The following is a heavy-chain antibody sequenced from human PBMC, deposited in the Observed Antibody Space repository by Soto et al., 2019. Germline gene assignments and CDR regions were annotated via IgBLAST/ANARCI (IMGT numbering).Heavy chain of an antibody. Sequence: GGSLRLSCAASGFTFDDYAMHWVRQAPGKGLEWVSGISWNSGSIGYADSVKGRFTISRDNAKNSLYLQMNSLRAEDTALYYCAKVGYSSSSLHYYYYYMDVWGKGTTVTVSS. CDR2: ISWNSGSI. D-gene: IGHD6-6*01. J-gene: IGHJ6*03. CDR1: GFTFDDYA. CDR3: AKVGYSSSSLHYYYYYMDV. V-gene: IGHV3-9*01.